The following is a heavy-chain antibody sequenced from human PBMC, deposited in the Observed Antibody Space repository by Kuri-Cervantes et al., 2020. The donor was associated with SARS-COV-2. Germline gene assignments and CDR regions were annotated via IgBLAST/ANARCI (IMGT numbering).Heavy chain of an antibody. Sequence: GESLKISCAASGFTFSSYWMSWVRQAPGKGLEWVANIKQDGSEKYYVDSVKGRFTISRDNAKNSLYLQMNSLRAEDTAVYYCARAQYCSSTSCADYWGQGTLVTVSS. V-gene: IGHV3-7*01. J-gene: IGHJ4*02. CDR3: ARAQYCSSTSCADY. D-gene: IGHD2-2*01. CDR2: IKQDGSEK. CDR1: GFTFSSYW.